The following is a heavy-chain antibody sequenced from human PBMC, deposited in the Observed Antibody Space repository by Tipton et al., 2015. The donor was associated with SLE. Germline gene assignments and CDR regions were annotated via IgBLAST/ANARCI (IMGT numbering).Heavy chain of an antibody. CDR2: MDPNSGNS. J-gene: IGHJ2*01. CDR3: ARDRQFTAWYFDL. CDR1: GFTFNTYE. Sequence: QSGAEVKKPGASVKVSCKASGFTFNTYEINWVRQVPGQGLEWMGYMDPNSGNSGSAPKFQGRLTLTSDTSVSTAYMDLSSLRSDDTAFYYCARDRQFTAWYFDLWGRGTLVTVSS. V-gene: IGHV1-8*02. D-gene: IGHD5-18*01.